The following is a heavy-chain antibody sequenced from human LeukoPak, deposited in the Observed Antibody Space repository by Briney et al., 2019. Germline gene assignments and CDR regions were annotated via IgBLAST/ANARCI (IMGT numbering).Heavy chain of an antibody. CDR2: AYADGDRK. Sequence: EGSLRLSCAASGFTFSSYGLHWVRQGPGKGLEWVAVAYADGDRKFYVDSVKGRFTISRDNSKNTFYLQMNSLRAEDTAIYYCATGGYMHYDHWGQGTLVTVSS. CDR3: ATGGYMHYDH. CDR1: GFTFSSYG. D-gene: IGHD3-22*01. V-gene: IGHV3-33*01. J-gene: IGHJ4*02.